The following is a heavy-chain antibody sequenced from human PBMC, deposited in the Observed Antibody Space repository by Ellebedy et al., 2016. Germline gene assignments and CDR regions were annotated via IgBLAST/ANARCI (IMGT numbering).Heavy chain of an antibody. CDR1: GGSISSYY. Sequence: SETLSLTCTVSGGSISSYYWSWIRQPPGKGLEWIGYIYYSGSTNYNPSLKSRVTISVDTSKNQFSLKLSSVTAADTAVYYCASRYCSSTSCYDGEGYWGQGTLVTVSS. V-gene: IGHV4-59*01. D-gene: IGHD2-2*01. J-gene: IGHJ4*02. CDR3: ASRYCSSTSCYDGEGY. CDR2: IYYSGST.